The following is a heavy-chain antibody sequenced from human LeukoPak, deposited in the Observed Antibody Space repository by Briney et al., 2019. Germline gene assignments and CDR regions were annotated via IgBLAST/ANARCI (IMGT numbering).Heavy chain of an antibody. J-gene: IGHJ4*02. CDR3: ARNGRSLDF. D-gene: IGHD2-15*01. CDR2: VKVDGSEK. CDR1: GFSFRSFA. Sequence: GGSLRLSCTASGFSFRSFAMSWVRQAPGKGLEWVANVKVDGSEKYYVDSVKGRFTISRDNAKNSLYLQMNSLRAEDTAVYYCARNGRSLDFWGQGTLVTVSS. V-gene: IGHV3-7*01.